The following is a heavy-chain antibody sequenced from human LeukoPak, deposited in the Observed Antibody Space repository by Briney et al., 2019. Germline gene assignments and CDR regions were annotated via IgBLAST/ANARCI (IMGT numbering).Heavy chain of an antibody. CDR2: ISSSGSTI. J-gene: IGHJ4*02. V-gene: IGHV3-48*03. CDR1: GFTFSSCE. CDR3: ARDLGDLPPY. D-gene: IGHD3-16*01. Sequence: QPGGSLRLSCAASGFTFSSCEMNWVRQAPGKGLEWVSYISSSGSTIYYADSVKGRFTISRDNAKNSLYLQMNSLRAEDTALYYCARDLGDLPPYWGQGTLVTVSS.